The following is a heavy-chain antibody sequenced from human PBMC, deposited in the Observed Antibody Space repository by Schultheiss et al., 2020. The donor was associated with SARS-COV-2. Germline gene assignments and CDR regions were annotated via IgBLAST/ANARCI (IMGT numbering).Heavy chain of an antibody. CDR1: GYSISSGNYY. V-gene: IGHV4-61*02. CDR2: IYTSGST. Sequence: SETLSLTCAVSGYSISSGNYYWTWIRQPAGKGLEWIGRIYTSGSTNYNPSLKSRVTISVDTSKNQFSLKLSSVTAADTAVYYCATRSYDFWSGYLPPYYYYYGMDVWGQGTTVTVSS. J-gene: IGHJ6*02. CDR3: ATRSYDFWSGYLPPYYYYYGMDV. D-gene: IGHD3-3*01.